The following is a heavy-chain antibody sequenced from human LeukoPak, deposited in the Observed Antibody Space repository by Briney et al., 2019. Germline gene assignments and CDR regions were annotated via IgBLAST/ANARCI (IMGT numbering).Heavy chain of an antibody. CDR2: ISYDGSNK. J-gene: IGHJ6*02. CDR1: GFTFSSYA. D-gene: IGHD2-21*02. Sequence: PGRSLRLSCAASGFTFSSYAMHWVRQAPGKGLEWVAVISYDGSNKYYADSVKGRFTVSRDNSKNTLYLQMNSLRAEDTAVYYCARDLTVTAYYGMDVWGQGTTVTVSS. V-gene: IGHV3-30-3*01. CDR3: ARDLTVTAYYGMDV.